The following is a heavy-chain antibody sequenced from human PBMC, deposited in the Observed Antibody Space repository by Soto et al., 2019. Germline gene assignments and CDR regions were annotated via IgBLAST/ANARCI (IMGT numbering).Heavy chain of an antibody. V-gene: IGHV1-69*12. D-gene: IGHD3-3*01. Sequence: QVQLVQSGAEVKEPGSSVNVSRKTSGGTFGNTAVTWVRQAPGQGLEWIGGIVPMFGTANYAQKFQGRVTITADESTSTAYIELSSLRSDDTAVYYCARDGDPGYSFWSGPLGGGRFDPWGQGTLVTVSS. CDR3: ARDGDPGYSFWSGPLGGGRFDP. CDR2: IVPMFGTA. J-gene: IGHJ5*02. CDR1: GGTFGNTA.